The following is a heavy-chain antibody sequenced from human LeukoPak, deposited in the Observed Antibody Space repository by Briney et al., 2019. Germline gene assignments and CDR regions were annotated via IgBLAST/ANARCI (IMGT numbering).Heavy chain of an antibody. CDR2: IKQDGSEK. CDR1: GFTFSSYW. CDR3: AIEGRGTTSA. V-gene: IGHV3-7*01. J-gene: IGHJ5*02. Sequence: GGSLRLSCVASGFTFSSYWMSWVRQAPGKGLEWVANIKQDGSEKYYVDSVKGRFTISRDNAKNSLYLQMNSLRAEDTAVYYCAIEGRGTTSAWGQGTLVTVSS. D-gene: IGHD3-16*01.